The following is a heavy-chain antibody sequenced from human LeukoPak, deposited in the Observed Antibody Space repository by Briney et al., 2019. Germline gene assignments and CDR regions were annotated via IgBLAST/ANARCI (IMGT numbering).Heavy chain of an antibody. V-gene: IGHV3-30*19. CDR1: GFTFSSYG. D-gene: IGHD5-24*01. J-gene: IGHJ4*02. CDR3: ASQDGYNLRETYYLDY. Sequence: GGSLRLSCAASGFTFSSYGMHWVRQAPGKGLEWVAFIAYDGSNKYYADSVKGRFTISRDNSKNAMFLQMNSLRAEDTAVYYCASQDGYNLRETYYLDYWGQGTLATVSS. CDR2: IAYDGSNK.